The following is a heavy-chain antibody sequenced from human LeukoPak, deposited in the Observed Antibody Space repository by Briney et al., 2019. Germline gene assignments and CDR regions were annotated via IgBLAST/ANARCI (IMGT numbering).Heavy chain of an antibody. CDR3: ARDKGPYWYFDL. Sequence: PSETLSLTCTVSDGSITTYYWNWIRQPPGKGLEWIGNIYNSGSTDYNPSLKSRVTISVVTSKNQISLKLSSVSAADTAVYYCARDKGPYWYFDLWGRGTLVTVSS. J-gene: IGHJ2*01. CDR2: IYNSGST. V-gene: IGHV4-59*01. CDR1: DGSITTYY.